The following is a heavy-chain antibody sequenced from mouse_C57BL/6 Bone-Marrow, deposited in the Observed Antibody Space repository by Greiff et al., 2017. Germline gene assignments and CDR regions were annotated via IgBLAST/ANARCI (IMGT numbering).Heavy chain of an antibody. J-gene: IGHJ4*01. CDR1: GFNIKNTY. CDR3: AREVSGNWDEGYAMDY. CDR2: LDPADGNT. D-gene: IGHD4-1*01. Sequence: VQLQQSVAELVRPGASVKLSCTASGFNIKNTYMHWVKQRPEQGLEWIGRLDPADGNTKYAPQFQGKATITADTYSNTAYLQLSSLTSEDTAIYYCAREVSGNWDEGYAMDYWGQGTSVTVSS. V-gene: IGHV14-3*01.